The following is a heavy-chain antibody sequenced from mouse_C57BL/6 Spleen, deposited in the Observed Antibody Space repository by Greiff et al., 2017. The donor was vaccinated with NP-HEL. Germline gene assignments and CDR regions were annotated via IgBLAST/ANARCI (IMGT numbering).Heavy chain of an antibody. V-gene: IGHV1-9*01. CDR1: GYTFTGYW. J-gene: IGHJ3*01. CDR3: ASKGITTVVDWFAY. D-gene: IGHD1-1*01. Sequence: VQLQQSGAELMKPGASVKLSCKATGYTFTGYWIEWVKQRPGHGLEWIGEILPGSGSTNYNEKFKGKATFTADTSSNTAYMQLSSLTTEDSAIYYSASKGITTVVDWFAYWGQGTLVTVSA. CDR2: ILPGSGST.